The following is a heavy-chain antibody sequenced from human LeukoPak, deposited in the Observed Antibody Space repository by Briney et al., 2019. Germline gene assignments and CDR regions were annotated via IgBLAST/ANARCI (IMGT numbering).Heavy chain of an antibody. V-gene: IGHV3-20*04. D-gene: IGHD3-22*01. J-gene: IGHJ4*02. CDR2: INWNGGST. Sequence: GGSLRLSCAASGFTFDDYGMSWVRQAPGKGLEWVSGINWNGGSTGYADSVKGRFTISRDNAKNSLYLQMNSLRAEDTALYYCARTMSSGYHSHFDDGGQGSLVTVSS. CDR1: GFTFDDYG. CDR3: ARTMSSGYHSHFDD.